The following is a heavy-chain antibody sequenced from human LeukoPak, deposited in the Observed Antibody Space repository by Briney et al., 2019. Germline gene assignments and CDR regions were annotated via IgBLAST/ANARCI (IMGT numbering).Heavy chain of an antibody. V-gene: IGHV3-48*01. CDR3: ARDRGYYDFWSGYLDY. CDR2: ISSSSSTI. CDR1: GFTFSSYS. Sequence: GGSLRLSCAASGFTFSSYSMNWVRQAPGKGLEWVSYISSSSSTIYYADSVKGRFTISRDNAKNSLYLQMNSLRAEDTAVYYCARDRGYYDFWSGYLDYWGQGTLVTVSS. J-gene: IGHJ4*02. D-gene: IGHD3-3*01.